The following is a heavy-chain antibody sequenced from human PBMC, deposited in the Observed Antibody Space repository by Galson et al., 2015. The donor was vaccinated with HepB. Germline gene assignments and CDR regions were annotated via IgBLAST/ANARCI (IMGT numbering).Heavy chain of an antibody. D-gene: IGHD3-10*01. CDR2: ISSSSSYT. CDR1: GFTFSDYY. Sequence: SLRLSCAASGFTFSDYYMSWIRQAPGKGLEWVSYISSSSSYTNYADSVKGRFAISRDNPKNSLYLQMNSLRAEDTAVYYCAKVMVRAEKGVISDDYWGQGTLVTVSS. J-gene: IGHJ4*02. V-gene: IGHV3-11*05. CDR3: AKVMVRAEKGVISDDY.